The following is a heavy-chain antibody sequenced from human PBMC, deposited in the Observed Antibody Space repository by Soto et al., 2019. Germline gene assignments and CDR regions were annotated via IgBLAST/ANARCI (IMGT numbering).Heavy chain of an antibody. Sequence: GGSLRLSCAASGFTFSDFGMHWVRQAPGKGLEWVAIISYDGILKYYADSVKGRFTISRDTSKGAVYLQMNSLTPEDTAVYYCAKDFKVSGGHYGSLNYYYGMDVWGQGTTVTVSS. CDR1: GFTFSDFG. CDR3: AKDFKVSGGHYGSLNYYYGMDV. CDR2: ISYDGILK. D-gene: IGHD3-10*01. J-gene: IGHJ6*02. V-gene: IGHV3-30*18.